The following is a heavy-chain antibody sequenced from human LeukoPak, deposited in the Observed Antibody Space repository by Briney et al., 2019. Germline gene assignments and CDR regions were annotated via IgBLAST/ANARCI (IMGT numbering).Heavy chain of an antibody. D-gene: IGHD3-22*01. V-gene: IGHV4-39*07. CDR2: IYYSGST. CDR1: GGSISSSSYY. J-gene: IGHJ4*02. CDR3: ARGNSYMKYYYDSSGYYPPLYFDY. Sequence: SETLSLTCTVSGGSISSSSYYWGWIRQPPGKGLEWIGSIYYSGSTYYNPSLKSRVTISVDTSKNQFSLKLSSVTAADTAVYYCARGNSYMKYYYDSSGYYPPLYFDYWGQGTLVTVSS.